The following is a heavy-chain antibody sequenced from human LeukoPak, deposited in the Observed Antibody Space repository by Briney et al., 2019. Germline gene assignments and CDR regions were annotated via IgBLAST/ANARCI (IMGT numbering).Heavy chain of an antibody. CDR3: ARDREQWLVDYFDY. D-gene: IGHD6-19*01. Sequence: ASVKVSCKASGYTFTGYYMRWVRQAPGQGLEWMGWINPNSGGTNYAQKFQGRVTMTRDTSISTAYMELSRLRSDDTAVYYCARDREQWLVDYFDYWGQGTLVTVSS. CDR2: INPNSGGT. CDR1: GYTFTGYY. J-gene: IGHJ4*02. V-gene: IGHV1-2*02.